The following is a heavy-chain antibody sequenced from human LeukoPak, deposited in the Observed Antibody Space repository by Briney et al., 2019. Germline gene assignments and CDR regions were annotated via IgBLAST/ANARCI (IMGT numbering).Heavy chain of an antibody. J-gene: IGHJ4*02. CDR1: GYTFTIYD. CDR3: ARGYWAAAGVDY. V-gene: IGHV1-8*01. D-gene: IGHD6-13*01. CDR2: MNPNSGNT. Sequence: ASVTVSCTASGYTFTIYDINWVRQAPGQGLEWMGWMNPNSGNTGYAQKFQGRVTMTRNTSISTAYMELSSLRSEDTAVYYCARGYWAAAGVDYWGQGTLVTVSS.